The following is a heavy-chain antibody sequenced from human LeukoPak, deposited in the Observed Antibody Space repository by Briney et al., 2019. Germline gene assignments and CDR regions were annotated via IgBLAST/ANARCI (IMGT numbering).Heavy chain of an antibody. Sequence: SETLSLTCTVSGDSISSYYWSWIRQPPGKGLEWIGYIYYSGSTNYNPSLKSRVTISVDTSKNQSSLKLSSVTAADTAVYYCARDPGGSGYGAKMHVHWYFDLWGRGTLVTVSS. CDR2: IYYSGST. CDR3: ARDPGGSGYGAKMHVHWYFDL. CDR1: GDSISSYY. J-gene: IGHJ2*01. V-gene: IGHV4-59*01. D-gene: IGHD5-12*01.